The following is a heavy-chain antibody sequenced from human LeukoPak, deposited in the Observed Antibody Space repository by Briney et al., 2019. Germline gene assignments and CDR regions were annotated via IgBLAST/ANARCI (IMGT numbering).Heavy chain of an antibody. CDR2: IYYSGST. J-gene: IGHJ4*02. Sequence: SETLSLTCTVSGGSISSYYWSWIRQPPGKGLEWIGYIYYSGSTNYNPSLKSRVTISVDTSKNQFSLKLSSVTAADTAVYYCARDTLTVTRDWGQGTLVTVSS. CDR1: GGSISSYY. D-gene: IGHD4-17*01. CDR3: ARDTLTVTRD. V-gene: IGHV4-59*12.